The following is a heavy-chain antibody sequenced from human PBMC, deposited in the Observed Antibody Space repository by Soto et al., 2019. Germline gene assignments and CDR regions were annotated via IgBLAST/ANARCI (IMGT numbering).Heavy chain of an antibody. V-gene: IGHV4-59*01. CDR2: IYYSGSS. D-gene: IGHD3-10*01. CDR3: ARSKFLWFGELSP. J-gene: IGHJ5*02. Sequence: SETLSLTCTVSGDSISSYYWNWIRQPPGKGLEWIGYIYYSGSSNYNPSLKSRVTISVDTSKNQFSLNLSSVTAADTAVYYCARSKFLWFGELSPWGQGTLVTVSS. CDR1: GDSISSYY.